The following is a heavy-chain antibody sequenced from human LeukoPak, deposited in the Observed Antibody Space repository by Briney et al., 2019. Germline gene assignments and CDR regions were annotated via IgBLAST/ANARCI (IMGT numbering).Heavy chain of an antibody. D-gene: IGHD3-10*01. CDR3: ARNTYYYLWAFDI. J-gene: IGHJ3*02. CDR2: IYTSGST. CDR1: GYSISSGYY. V-gene: IGHV4-38-2*02. Sequence: SETLSLTCTVSGYSISSGYYWGWVRQPPGKGLEWIGRIYTSGSTNYNPSLKSRVTMSVDTSKNQFSLKLSSVTAADTAVYYCARNTYYYLWAFDIWGQGTMVTVSS.